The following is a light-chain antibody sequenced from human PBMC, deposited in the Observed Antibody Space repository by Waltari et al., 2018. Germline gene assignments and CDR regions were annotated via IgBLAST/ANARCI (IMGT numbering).Light chain of an antibody. CDR1: RSDVGSYNL. CDR2: EGS. J-gene: IGLJ3*02. V-gene: IGLV2-23*01. Sequence: QSALTQPASVSGSPGQPITISCTGPRSDVGSYNLVSWYQQHPGKAPKLMIYEGSKRPSGVSNRFSGSKSGNTASLTISGLQAEDEADYYCCSYAGSSTFVFGGGTKLTVL. CDR3: CSYAGSSTFV.